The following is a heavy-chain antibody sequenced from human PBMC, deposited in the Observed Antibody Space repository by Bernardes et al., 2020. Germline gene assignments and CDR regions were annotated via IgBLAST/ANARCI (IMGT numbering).Heavy chain of an antibody. CDR3: VRGAYYGDSGYYPPYFDY. CDR1: GFTFSRYW. D-gene: IGHD3-22*01. J-gene: IGHJ4*02. CDR2: IYSDGSST. V-gene: IGHV3-74*01. Sequence: GGSLRLSCAASGFTFSRYWMHWVRQAPGKGLVWVSRIYSDGSSTSYAGSVQGRFTISRDNAKNTLFLQMNSLRAEDTAVYYCVRGAYYGDSGYYPPYFDYWGQGTLVTVSS.